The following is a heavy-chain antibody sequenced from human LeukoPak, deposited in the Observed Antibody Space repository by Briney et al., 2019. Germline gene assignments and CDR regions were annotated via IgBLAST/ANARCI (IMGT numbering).Heavy chain of an antibody. CDR2: IYYSGST. CDR1: GGSISSYY. V-gene: IGHV4-59*08. J-gene: IGHJ4*02. Sequence: SETLSLTCTVSGGSISSYYWSWIRQPPGKELEWIGYIYYSGSTNYNPSLKSRVTISVDTSKNQFSLKLSSVTAADTAVYYCARRYDSSGYYYFDYWGQGTLVTVSS. D-gene: IGHD3-22*01. CDR3: ARRYDSSGYYYFDY.